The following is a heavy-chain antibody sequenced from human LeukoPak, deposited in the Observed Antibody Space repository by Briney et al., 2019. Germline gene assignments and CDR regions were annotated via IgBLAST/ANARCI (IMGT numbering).Heavy chain of an antibody. CDR2: IYTSGST. CDR1: GGSISSYY. Sequence: YPSETLSLTCTVSGGSISSYYWSWIRQPPGKGLEWIWYIYTSGSTNYNPSLKSRVTISVDTSKNQFSLTLSSVPAADTAVYYCARRVISSSSSTFDYWGQGTLVTVSS. V-gene: IGHV4-4*09. CDR3: ARRVISSSSSTFDY. D-gene: IGHD6-6*01. J-gene: IGHJ4*02.